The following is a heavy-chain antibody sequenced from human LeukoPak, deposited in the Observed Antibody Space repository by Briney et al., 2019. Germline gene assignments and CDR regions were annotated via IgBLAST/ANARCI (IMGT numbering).Heavy chain of an antibody. V-gene: IGHV3-9*01. J-gene: IGHJ3*02. Sequence: PGGSLRLSCAASGFTFDDYAMHWVRQAPGKGLEWVSGISWNSGSIGYADSVKGRFTISRDNAKNSLYLQMNSLRAEDTALYYCAKDRGSCSSTSCYHNDAFDIWGQGTMVTVSS. CDR3: AKDRGSCSSTSCYHNDAFDI. CDR2: ISWNSGSI. CDR1: GFTFDDYA. D-gene: IGHD2-2*01.